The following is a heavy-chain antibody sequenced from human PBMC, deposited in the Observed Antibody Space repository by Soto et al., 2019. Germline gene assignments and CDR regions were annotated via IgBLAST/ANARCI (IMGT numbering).Heavy chain of an antibody. V-gene: IGHV4-59*01. CDR3: ARDQGLQGDSSGYYYHYGMDV. J-gene: IGHJ6*02. CDR2: IYYSGST. Sequence: PSETLSLTCTVSGGSISSYYWSWIRQPPGKGLEWIGYIYYSGSTNYNPSLKSRVTISVDTSKNQFSLKLSSVTAADTAVYYCARDQGLQGDSSGYYYHYGMDVWGQGTTVTVSS. D-gene: IGHD3-22*01. CDR1: GGSISSYY.